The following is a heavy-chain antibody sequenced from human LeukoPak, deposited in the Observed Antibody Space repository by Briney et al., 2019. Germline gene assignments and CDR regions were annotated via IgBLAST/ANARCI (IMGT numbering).Heavy chain of an antibody. CDR3: ARLGYCSGGSCSWFDP. Sequence: ASVKISCKASGYTFTSYAMNWVRQAPGQGLEWMGWINTNTGNPTYAQGFTGRFVFSLDTSVSTAYLQISSLKAEDTAVYYCARLGYCSGGSCSWFDPWGQGTLVTVSS. CDR1: GYTFTSYA. V-gene: IGHV7-4-1*02. D-gene: IGHD2-15*01. CDR2: INTNTGNP. J-gene: IGHJ5*02.